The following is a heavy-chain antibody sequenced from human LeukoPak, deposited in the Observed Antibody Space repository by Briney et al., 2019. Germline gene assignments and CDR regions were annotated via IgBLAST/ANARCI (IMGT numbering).Heavy chain of an antibody. J-gene: IGHJ4*02. CDR3: ARVAAMVTPNFDY. CDR2: IYYSGST. Sequence: SETLSLTCTVSGGSISSSSYYWGWIRQPPGKGLEWIGSIYYSGSTYYNPSLKSRVTISVDTSKNQFSLKLSSVTAADTAVYYCARVAAMVTPNFDYWGQGTLVTVSS. D-gene: IGHD5-18*01. V-gene: IGHV4-39*07. CDR1: GGSISSSSYY.